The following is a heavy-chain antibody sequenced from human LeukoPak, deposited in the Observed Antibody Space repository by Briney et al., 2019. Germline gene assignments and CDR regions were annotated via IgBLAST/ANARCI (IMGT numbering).Heavy chain of an antibody. CDR3: AKDALHIWGSYSDH. CDR2: VGYSGGNT. J-gene: IGHJ4*02. D-gene: IGHD3-16*01. V-gene: IGHV3-23*01. CDR1: GFTFSNFG. Sequence: GGSLRLSCAASGFTFSNFGMSWVRQAPGQGLESVAGVGYSGGNTFYYYADSVKGRFTISRDNSRNTLYLQMNSLRAEDTALYYCAKDALHIWGSYSDHWGQGTLVTVSS.